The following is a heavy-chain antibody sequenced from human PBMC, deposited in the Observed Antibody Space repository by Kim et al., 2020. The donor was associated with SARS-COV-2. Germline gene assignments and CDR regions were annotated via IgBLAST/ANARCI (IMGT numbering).Heavy chain of an antibody. J-gene: IGHJ4*02. CDR2: T. D-gene: IGHD3-10*01. Sequence: TRYSKKLQGRVTITWDTSASTAYMDLNSLRFEDTAVYYCARERFGGSFDYWGQGTLVTVSS. V-gene: IGHV1-3*01. CDR3: ARERFGGSFDY.